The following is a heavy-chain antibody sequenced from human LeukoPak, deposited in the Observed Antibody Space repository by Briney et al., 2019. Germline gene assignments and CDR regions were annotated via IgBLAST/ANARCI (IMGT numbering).Heavy chain of an antibody. D-gene: IGHD3-10*01. CDR2: INPSGGST. J-gene: IGHJ4*02. Sequence: ASVKVSCKASGYTFTSYDINWVRQATGQGLEWMGIINPSGGSTSYAQKFQGRVTMTRDTSTSTVYMELSSLRSEDTAVYYCARVKITMVRGAHSYFDYWGQGTLVTVSS. V-gene: IGHV1-46*01. CDR3: ARVKITMVRGAHSYFDY. CDR1: GYTFTSYD.